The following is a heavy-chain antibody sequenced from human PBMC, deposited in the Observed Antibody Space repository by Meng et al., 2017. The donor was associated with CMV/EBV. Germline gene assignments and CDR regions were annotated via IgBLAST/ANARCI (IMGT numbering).Heavy chain of an antibody. J-gene: IGHJ4*02. CDR1: GFTFSSCW. D-gene: IGHD4-11*01. V-gene: IGHV3-7*01. Sequence: GESLKISCAAPGFTFSSCWMSWVRQAPGKGLEWVANIKQDGSEKYYVDSVKGRFTISRDNAKNSLYLQMNSLRAEDTAVYYCARDRSKVTLFRVPTYYFDYWGQGTLVTVSS. CDR3: ARDRSKVTLFRVPTYYFDY. CDR2: IKQDGSEK.